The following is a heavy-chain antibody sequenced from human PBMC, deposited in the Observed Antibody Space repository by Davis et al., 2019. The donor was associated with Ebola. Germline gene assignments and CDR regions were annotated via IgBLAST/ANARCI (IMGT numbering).Heavy chain of an antibody. CDR2: ISGSGGST. Sequence: GESLKISCAASGFTFSSYAMSWVRQAPGKGLEWVSAISGSGGSTYYADSVKGRFTISRDNSKNTLYLQMNSLRAEDTAVYYCAKDRMVQPLPDYGMDVWGQGTTVTASS. V-gene: IGHV3-23*01. J-gene: IGHJ6*02. D-gene: IGHD3-10*01. CDR1: GFTFSSYA. CDR3: AKDRMVQPLPDYGMDV.